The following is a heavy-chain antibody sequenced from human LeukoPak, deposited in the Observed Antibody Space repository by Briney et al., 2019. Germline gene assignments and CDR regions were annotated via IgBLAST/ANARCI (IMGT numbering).Heavy chain of an antibody. CDR2: INHSGST. D-gene: IGHD5-18*01. Sequence: SSEILSLTCAVYGGSFSGYYWSWIRQPPGKGLEWIGEINHSGSTNYNPSLKSRVTISVDTSKNQFSLKLSSVTAADTAVYYCASGRVTPYYWGQGTLVTVSS. J-gene: IGHJ4*02. V-gene: IGHV4-34*01. CDR3: ASGRVTPYY. CDR1: GGSFSGYY.